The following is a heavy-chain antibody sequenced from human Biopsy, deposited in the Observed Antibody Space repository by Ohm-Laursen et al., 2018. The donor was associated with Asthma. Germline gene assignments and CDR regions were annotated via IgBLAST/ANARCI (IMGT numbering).Heavy chain of an antibody. V-gene: IGHV4-30-2*01. J-gene: IGHJ6*02. D-gene: IGHD3-22*01. Sequence: TLSLTCAVSGDSINSGGYSRNSIRPPPRKGLGGIAYLLYNGTTHFNPSLKSRVTISVDRSKRQFSLKVNSVTAADTAVYYCARMITMIQAANYYSYAMDVWGQGTTVTVSS. CDR3: ARMITMIQAANYYSYAMDV. CDR2: LLYNGTT. CDR1: GDSINSGGYS.